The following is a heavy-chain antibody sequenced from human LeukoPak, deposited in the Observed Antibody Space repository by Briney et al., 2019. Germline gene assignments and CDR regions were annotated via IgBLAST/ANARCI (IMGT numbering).Heavy chain of an antibody. CDR3: AKTIVWYCSSSDCRGLDY. Sequence: GGSLRLSCAASGFTFSWYGMHWVRQAPGKGLEKVAVISYDGSNKYYADSVKGRFTISRDISKNTLYLQMNSLRAEDTAVYYCAKTIVWYCSSSDCRGLDYWGQGTPVTVSS. V-gene: IGHV3-30*18. D-gene: IGHD2-2*01. CDR1: GFTFSWYG. J-gene: IGHJ4*02. CDR2: ISYDGSNK.